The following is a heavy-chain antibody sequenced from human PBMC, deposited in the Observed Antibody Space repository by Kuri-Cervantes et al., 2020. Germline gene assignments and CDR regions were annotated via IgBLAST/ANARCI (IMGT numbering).Heavy chain of an antibody. J-gene: IGHJ6*02. Sequence: SVKVSCKASGGTFSSYTISWVRQAPGQGLEWMGRIIPILGIANYAQKFQGRVTITADKSTSTAYMELSSLRSDDTAVYYCARDHGDGYTLYYYYGMDVWGQGTTVTVSS. V-gene: IGHV1-69*04. CDR1: GGTFSSYT. D-gene: IGHD3-16*01. CDR3: ARDHGDGYTLYYYYGMDV. CDR2: IIPILGIA.